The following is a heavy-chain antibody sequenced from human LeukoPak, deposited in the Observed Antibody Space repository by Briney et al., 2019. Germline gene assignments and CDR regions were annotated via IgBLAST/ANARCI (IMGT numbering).Heavy chain of an antibody. D-gene: IGHD6-25*01. CDR1: GFTFSSYE. J-gene: IGHJ3*02. CDR3: ARRSAAKDAFDI. V-gene: IGHV3-48*03. CDR2: ISSSDSTI. Sequence: GGSLRLSCAASGFTFSSYEMNWVRQAPGKGLEWVSYISSSDSTIYYADSVKGRFTISRDNAKNSLYLQMNSLRAGDTAVYYCARRSAAKDAFDIWGQGTKVTVSS.